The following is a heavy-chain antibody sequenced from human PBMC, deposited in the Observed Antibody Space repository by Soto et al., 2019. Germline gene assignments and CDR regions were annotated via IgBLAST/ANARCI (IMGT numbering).Heavy chain of an antibody. CDR3: ARTPTQLEPMYGVYYFDY. Sequence: PSETLSLTCAVYGGSFSGYYWSWIRQPPGKGLEWIGEINHSGSTNYNPSLKSRVTISVDTSKNQFSLKLSSVTAADTAVYYCARTPTQLEPMYGVYYFDYWGQGTLVTVSS. V-gene: IGHV4-34*01. CDR2: INHSGST. D-gene: IGHD2-8*01. J-gene: IGHJ4*02. CDR1: GGSFSGYY.